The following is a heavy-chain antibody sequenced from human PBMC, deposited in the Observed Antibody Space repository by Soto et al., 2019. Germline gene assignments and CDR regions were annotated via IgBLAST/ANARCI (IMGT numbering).Heavy chain of an antibody. CDR2: IHTTDGT. D-gene: IGHD6-13*01. Sequence: SETLSLTCTVSGGSISSYYWSWIRQPAGKGMEWIGRIHTTDGTNYNPSLKRGVTMSIDTPNNHLSLKLSSLSAADTAVYYCARAMSAAAGVYFDFWGQGTPAPVSS. CDR1: GGSISSYY. CDR3: ARAMSAAAGVYFDF. J-gene: IGHJ4*02. V-gene: IGHV4-4*07.